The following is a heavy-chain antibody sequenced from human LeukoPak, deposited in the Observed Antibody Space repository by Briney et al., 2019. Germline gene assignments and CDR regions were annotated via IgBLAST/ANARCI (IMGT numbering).Heavy chain of an antibody. CDR2: IKQDGSEK. CDR3: ARDSGRMELPTYWFDP. J-gene: IGHJ5*02. Sequence: TGGSLRLSCAASGFTFSSYWMSWVRQAPGKGLEWVANIKQDGSEKYYVDSVKGRFTISRDNAKNSLYPQMNSLRAEDTAVYYCARDSGRMELPTYWFDPWGQGTLVTVSS. CDR1: GFTFSSYW. V-gene: IGHV3-7*03. D-gene: IGHD1-7*01.